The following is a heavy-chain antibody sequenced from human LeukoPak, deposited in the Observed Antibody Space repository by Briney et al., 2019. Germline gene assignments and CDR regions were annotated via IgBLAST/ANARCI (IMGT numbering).Heavy chain of an antibody. CDR1: GFTFSSYG. V-gene: IGHV3-33*01. Sequence: GRSLRLSCAASGFTFSSYGMHWVRQAPGKGLECVAVIWYDGSNKYYADSVKGRFTISRDNSKNTLYLQMNSLRAEDMSVYYCARDEDVVELTYYFDYWGQGTLVTVSS. CDR2: IWYDGSNK. CDR3: ARDEDVVELTYYFDY. D-gene: IGHD2-2*01. J-gene: IGHJ4*02.